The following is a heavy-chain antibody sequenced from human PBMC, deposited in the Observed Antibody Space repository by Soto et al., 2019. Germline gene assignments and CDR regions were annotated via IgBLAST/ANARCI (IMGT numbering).Heavy chain of an antibody. D-gene: IGHD1-26*01. J-gene: IGHJ4*02. CDR3: ARDGVGATTFFGFLDY. CDR2: IRFDGSDE. CDR1: GFTFSSYA. V-gene: IGHV3-33*08. Sequence: PGGSLRLSCAASGFTFSSYAMSWVRQAPGKGLEWVAIIRFDGSDEHYGDSVEGRLTISRDNSKNMLYLQMNSLRVEDKAVYYCARDGVGATTFFGFLDYWGQGTLVTVSS.